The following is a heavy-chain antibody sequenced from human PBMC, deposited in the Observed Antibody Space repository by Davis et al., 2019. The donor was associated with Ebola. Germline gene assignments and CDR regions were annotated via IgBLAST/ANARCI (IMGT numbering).Heavy chain of an antibody. D-gene: IGHD6-13*01. Sequence: MPSETLSLTCAVSGGSISSDGYSWSWIRQPPGKGLEWIGYIYHSGSTYYNPSLKSRVTISVDRSKNQFSLKLSSVTAADTAVYYCARGPRSWYNYGMDVWGQGTTVTVSS. J-gene: IGHJ6*02. CDR1: GGSISSDGYS. CDR3: ARGPRSWYNYGMDV. V-gene: IGHV4-30-2*01. CDR2: IYHSGST.